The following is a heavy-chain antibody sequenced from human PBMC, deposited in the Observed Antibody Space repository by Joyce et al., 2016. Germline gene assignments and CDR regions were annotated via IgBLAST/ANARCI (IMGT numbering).Heavy chain of an antibody. CDR2: INNSGVT. CDR3: ARSQWLAPLMY. J-gene: IGHJ4*02. CDR1: GGPFRGFF. D-gene: IGHD6-19*01. V-gene: IGHV4-34*01. Sequence: QVQLQQWGAGLLKPSVTLSLTCAVSGGPFRGFFWTWVRQAPGKGLEWIGDINNSGVTNYNPSLKTRVTFSVDTSKNQFSLKLTSLSAADTAVYYCARSQWLAPLMYWGQGTPVTVSS.